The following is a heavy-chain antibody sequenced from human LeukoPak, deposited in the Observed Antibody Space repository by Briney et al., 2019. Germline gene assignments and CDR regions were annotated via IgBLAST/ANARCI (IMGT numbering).Heavy chain of an antibody. CDR3: AREYSGYDRFDY. D-gene: IGHD5-12*01. CDR1: GYTFTGYY. V-gene: IGHV1-46*01. Sequence: ASVKVSCKASGYTFTGYYMHWVRQAPGQGLEWMGWINPSGGSTSYAQKFQGRVTMTRDTSTSTVYMGLRSLRSDDTAVYYCAREYSGYDRFDYWGQGTLVTVSS. CDR2: INPSGGST. J-gene: IGHJ4*02.